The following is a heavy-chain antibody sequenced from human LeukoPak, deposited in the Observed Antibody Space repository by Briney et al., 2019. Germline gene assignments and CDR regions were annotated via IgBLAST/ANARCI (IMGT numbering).Heavy chain of an antibody. CDR1: GFTFRDYY. CDR3: SKEAGVAGATWNIDS. CDR2: IRSTGSST. V-gene: IGHV3-11*01. Sequence: SGGSLRLSCTASGFTFRDYYVTWIRQAPGKGLEWVSYIRSTGSSTAYADSVKGRFAISRDNAKNSLYLQMSSLRAEDTAVYYCSKEAGVAGATWNIDSWGQGTLVTVSS. D-gene: IGHD1/OR15-1a*01. J-gene: IGHJ4*02.